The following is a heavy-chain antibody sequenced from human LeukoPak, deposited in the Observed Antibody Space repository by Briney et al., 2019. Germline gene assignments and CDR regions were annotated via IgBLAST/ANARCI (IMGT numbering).Heavy chain of an antibody. J-gene: IGHJ4*02. D-gene: IGHD1-26*01. CDR3: ARERVGATERIDY. V-gene: IGHV4-61*02. Sequence: SQTLSLTCTVSGGSISSGSYYWSWIRQPAGKGLEWIGRIYTSGSTNYNPSLKSRVTISVDTSKNQFSLKLSSVTAADTAVYYCARERVGATERIDYWGQGTLVTVSS. CDR1: GGSISSGSYY. CDR2: IYTSGST.